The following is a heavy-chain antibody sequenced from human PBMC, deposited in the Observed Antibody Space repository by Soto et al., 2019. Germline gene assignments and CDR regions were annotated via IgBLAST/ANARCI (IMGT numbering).Heavy chain of an antibody. CDR1: GFTFSSHA. V-gene: IGHV3-23*01. Sequence: PGGSLRLSCAASGFTFSSHAMSWVRQAPGKGLEWVTGISGSGGSTYYADSVKGRFTISRDNSKNTLYLQMNSLRAEDTAVYYCAKSRERFCSTTSCFYYDYWGQGTLATVPS. D-gene: IGHD2-2*01. CDR2: ISGSGGST. CDR3: AKSRERFCSTTSCFYYDY. J-gene: IGHJ4*02.